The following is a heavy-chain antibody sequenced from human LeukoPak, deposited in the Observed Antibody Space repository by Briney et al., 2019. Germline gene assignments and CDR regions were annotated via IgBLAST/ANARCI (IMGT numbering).Heavy chain of an antibody. CDR2: IYHSGST. J-gene: IGHJ3*02. CDR1: GYSISSGYY. CDR3: ARVQLLPGGAFDI. Sequence: PSETLSLTCTVSGYSISSGYYWGWIRQPPGKGLEWIGSIYHSGSTYYNPSLKSRVTISVDTSKNQFSLKLSSVTAADTAVYYCARVQLLPGGAFDIWGQGTMVTVSS. V-gene: IGHV4-38-2*02. D-gene: IGHD1-14*01.